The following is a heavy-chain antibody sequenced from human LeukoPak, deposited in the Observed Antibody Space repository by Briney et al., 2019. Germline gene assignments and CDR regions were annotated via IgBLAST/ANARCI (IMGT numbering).Heavy chain of an antibody. CDR3: ATDVGNDMTVYYNCFDP. CDR2: IRHDGSNK. J-gene: IGHJ5*02. CDR1: GFTFSTYG. V-gene: IGHV3-30*02. Sequence: GGSLRLSCAASGFTFSTYGMHWVRQAPGKGLEWVAFIRHDGSNKYYADSVKGRFTISRDSSENTLYLQMSSLRPEDTAVYYCATDVGNDMTVYYNCFDPWGQGTLVTVSS. D-gene: IGHD3-9*01.